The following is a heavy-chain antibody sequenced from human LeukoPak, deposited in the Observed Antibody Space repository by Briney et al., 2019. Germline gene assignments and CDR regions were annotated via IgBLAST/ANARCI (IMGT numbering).Heavy chain of an antibody. CDR2: IFPGDSDT. Sequence: GESLKISCRVSGYSSSIYWIGWVRQMPGKGLEWMGIIFPGDSDTRYSPSFQGQVTISADKSINTAYLQWSSLKASDTAIYYCARQRGPSWEYFDYWGQGTLVTVSS. J-gene: IGHJ4*02. D-gene: IGHD1-26*01. CDR3: ARQRGPSWEYFDY. V-gene: IGHV5-51*01. CDR1: GYSSSIYW.